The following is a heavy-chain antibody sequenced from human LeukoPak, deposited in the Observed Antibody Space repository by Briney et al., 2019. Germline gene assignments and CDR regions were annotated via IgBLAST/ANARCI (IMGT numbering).Heavy chain of an antibody. CDR3: ARDSCGGGGCHFWYFDL. D-gene: IGHD6-19*01. J-gene: IGHJ2*01. V-gene: IGHV1-2*02. CDR2: INPNSGGT. CDR1: GYTFTSYY. Sequence: ASVKVSCKASGYTFTSYYMHWVRQAPGQGLEWMGWINPNSGGTNYAQKFQGRVTMTRDTSISTASMELSRLKYEDTAVYYCARDSCGGGGCHFWYFDLWGRGTLVTVSS.